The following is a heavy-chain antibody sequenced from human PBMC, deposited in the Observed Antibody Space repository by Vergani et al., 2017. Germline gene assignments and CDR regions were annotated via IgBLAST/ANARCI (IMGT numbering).Heavy chain of an antibody. CDR3: AREEEMATITMWVAFDI. V-gene: IGHV1-3*01. CDR1: GYTFTSYA. J-gene: IGHJ3*02. Sequence: QVQLVQSGAEVKKPGASVKVSCKASGYTFTSYAMHWVRQAPGQRLEWMGWINAGNGNTKYSQKFQGRVPITRDTSASTAYMELSSLRSEDTAVYYCAREEEMATITMWVAFDIWGQGTMVTVSS. D-gene: IGHD5-24*01. CDR2: INAGNGNT.